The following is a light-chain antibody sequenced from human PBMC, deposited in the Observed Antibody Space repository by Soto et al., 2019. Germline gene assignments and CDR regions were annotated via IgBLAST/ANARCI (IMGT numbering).Light chain of an antibody. Sequence: QSVLTQPPSLSGAPGQRVTISCTGRSSNIGAGYDVHWYQQLPGTAPKLLIYGNSNRPSGVPDRFSGSKSGTSASLAITGLQAEDEADYYCQSYDSSLRVFGGGTKVTVL. J-gene: IGLJ2*01. V-gene: IGLV1-40*01. CDR1: SSNIGAGYD. CDR2: GNS. CDR3: QSYDSSLRV.